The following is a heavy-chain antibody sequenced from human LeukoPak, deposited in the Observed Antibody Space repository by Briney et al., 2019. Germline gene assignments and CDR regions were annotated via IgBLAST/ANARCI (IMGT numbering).Heavy chain of an antibody. V-gene: IGHV4-59*03. J-gene: IGHJ3*02. CDR1: GGSINSYY. CDR2: IYDNGKT. Sequence: SETLSLTCTVSGGSINSYYWSWIRQPPGKGLEWIGYIYDNGKTKYSPSLNSRLTISIDTSRNQFSLKLSSVTPADTAIYCARAGERGKNGYDDAFDIWGQGTMVTVSS. CDR3: RAGERGKNGYDDAFDI. D-gene: IGHD6-13*01.